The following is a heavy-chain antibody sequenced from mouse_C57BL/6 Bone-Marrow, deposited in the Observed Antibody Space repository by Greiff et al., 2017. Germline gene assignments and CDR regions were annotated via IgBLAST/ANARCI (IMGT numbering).Heavy chain of an antibody. CDR2: SRNKANDYTT. CDR1: GFTFSDFY. Sequence: EVKVVESGGGLVQSGRSLRLSCATSGFTFSDFYMEWVRQAPGKGLEWIAASRNKANDYTTEYSASVKGRFIVSRDTSQSILYLQMNALRAEDTAIYYCARDAGWDAWFAYWGQGTLVTVSA. D-gene: IGHD4-1*01. CDR3: ARDAGWDAWFAY. V-gene: IGHV7-1*01. J-gene: IGHJ3*01.